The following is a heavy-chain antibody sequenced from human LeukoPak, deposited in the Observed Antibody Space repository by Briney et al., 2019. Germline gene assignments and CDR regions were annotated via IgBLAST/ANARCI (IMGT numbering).Heavy chain of an antibody. CDR1: GGSISGYY. CDR2: IYYSGST. J-gene: IGHJ4*02. Sequence: SETLSLTCTVSGGSISGYYWSWIRQPPGKGLEWIGYIYYSGSTNYNPSLKSRVTISVDTSKNQFSLKLSSVTAADTAVYYCARGLRYFDWPYFDYWGQGTLVTVSS. CDR3: ARGLRYFDWPYFDY. V-gene: IGHV4-59*01. D-gene: IGHD3-9*01.